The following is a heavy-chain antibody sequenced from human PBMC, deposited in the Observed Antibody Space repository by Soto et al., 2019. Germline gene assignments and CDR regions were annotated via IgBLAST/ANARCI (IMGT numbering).Heavy chain of an antibody. CDR3: ARGLGSDNNGNLPAAFDI. CDR1: GASLNSGEYY. D-gene: IGHD3-22*01. Sequence: QVQLQESGPGLAKPSQTVSLTCTVSGASLNSGEYYWTWIRQVPGKDFEWIGHIFNIGTIFSTPSLRSRVRMPIDTSDNDVSLNLEPVTTADTAVYYCARGLGSDNNGNLPAAFDIWGHGTLVTVSA. V-gene: IGHV4-31*02. J-gene: IGHJ3*02. CDR2: IFNIGTI.